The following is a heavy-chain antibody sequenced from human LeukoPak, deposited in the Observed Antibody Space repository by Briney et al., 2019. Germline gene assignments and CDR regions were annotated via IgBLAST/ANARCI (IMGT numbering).Heavy chain of an antibody. CDR1: GFTFSNYG. V-gene: IGHV3-30*02. D-gene: IGHD3-22*01. CDR3: AKAPSRGYDTSGYYS. Sequence: PGGSLRLSCAASGFTFSNYGMHWVRQAPGKGLEWVSFIRYDGSDKYCADSVKGRFTISRDNSKNTLYLQMNSLRAEDTAVYHCAKAPSRGYDTSGYYSWGQGTLVTVSS. J-gene: IGHJ4*02. CDR2: IRYDGSDK.